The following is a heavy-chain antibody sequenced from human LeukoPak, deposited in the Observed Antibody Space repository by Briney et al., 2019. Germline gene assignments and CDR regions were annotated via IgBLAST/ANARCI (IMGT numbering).Heavy chain of an antibody. CDR2: INESGYA. CDR1: GGSLSGHY. Sequence: SETLSLTCAVYGGSLSGHYWSWIRQPPGKGLEWIGEINESGYANYNPSLQSRVTISIDTSKNQVSLKLSSVTAADTAVYYCARLWDSSSSLDYWGQGTLVTVSS. CDR3: ARLWDSSSSLDY. D-gene: IGHD6-6*01. J-gene: IGHJ4*02. V-gene: IGHV4-34*01.